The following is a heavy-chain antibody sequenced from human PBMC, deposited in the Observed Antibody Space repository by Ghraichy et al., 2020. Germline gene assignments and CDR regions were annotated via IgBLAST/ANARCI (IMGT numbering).Heavy chain of an antibody. CDR3: AREHMSTWFIFDY. CDR2: ISGGAGT. J-gene: IGHJ4*02. D-gene: IGHD3-16*01. Sequence: GGSLRLSCAASGFTFGTYAMGWVRQAPGKGLEWVATISGGAGTNKIFGGSVEGRFTISRDTSQNTVYLQMNSLRVGDTAVYYCAREHMSTWFIFDYWGQGTQVTVSS. V-gene: IGHV3-23*01. CDR1: GFTFGTYA.